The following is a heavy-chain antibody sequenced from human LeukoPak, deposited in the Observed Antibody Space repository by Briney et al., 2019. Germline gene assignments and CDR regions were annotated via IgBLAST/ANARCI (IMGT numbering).Heavy chain of an antibody. CDR1: GFTFSSYA. V-gene: IGHV3-23*01. D-gene: IGHD3-9*01. CDR2: ISGSGGNT. CDR3: AKDPRPYYDILTGYSYADAGGY. J-gene: IGHJ4*02. Sequence: GGSLRLSCAASGFTFSSYAMSWVRQAPGKGLEWVSGISGSGGNTYYADSVKGRFTISRDNSKNTLFLQLNSLRAEDTAVYYCAKDPRPYYDILTGYSYADAGGYWGQGTLVTVSS.